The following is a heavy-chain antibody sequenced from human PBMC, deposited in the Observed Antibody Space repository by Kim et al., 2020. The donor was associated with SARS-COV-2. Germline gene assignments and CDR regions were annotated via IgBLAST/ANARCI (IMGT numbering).Heavy chain of an antibody. Sequence: ASVKVSCKASGYTFTSYGISWVRQAPGQGLEWMGWISAYNGNTNYAQKLQGRVTMTTDTSTSTAYMELRSLRSDDTAVYYCARDVRGSYQKPYYYYGMDVWCQGTTVTVSS. V-gene: IGHV1-18*04. CDR3: ARDVRGSYQKPYYYYGMDV. D-gene: IGHD1-26*01. CDR2: ISAYNGNT. J-gene: IGHJ6*02. CDR1: GYTFTSYG.